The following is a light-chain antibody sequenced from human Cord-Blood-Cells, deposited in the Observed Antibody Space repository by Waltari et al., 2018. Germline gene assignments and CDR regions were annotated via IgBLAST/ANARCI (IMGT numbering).Light chain of an antibody. Sequence: DIVMTQSPDSLAVSLGERATINCKSSQSVLYSSNNKNYLAWYQQKPGQPPKLLIYWASTRESGVPDRFSGSGSVTDFTLTISSLQAEDVAVYDCQQYYSTPITFGQGTRLEIK. CDR1: QSVLYSSNNKNY. V-gene: IGKV4-1*01. CDR3: QQYYSTPIT. J-gene: IGKJ5*01. CDR2: WAS.